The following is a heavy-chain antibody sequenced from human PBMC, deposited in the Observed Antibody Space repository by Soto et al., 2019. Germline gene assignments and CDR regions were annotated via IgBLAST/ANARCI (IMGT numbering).Heavy chain of an antibody. V-gene: IGHV4-59*01. CDR2: IYYSGTT. Sequence: PSETLSLTCTVPGGSISSYYWSWIRQPPGKGLEWIGYIYYSGTTNYNPSLKSRVTISVDTSKNQFSLKLSSLTAADTAVYYCARDREDGYNYYFDYWGQGTLVTVSS. CDR1: GGSISSYY. J-gene: IGHJ4*02. CDR3: ARDREDGYNYYFDY. D-gene: IGHD5-12*01.